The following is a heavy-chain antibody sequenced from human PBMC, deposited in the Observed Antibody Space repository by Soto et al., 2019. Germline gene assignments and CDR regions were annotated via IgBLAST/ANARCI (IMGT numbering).Heavy chain of an antibody. J-gene: IGHJ6*03. Sequence: SETLSLTCSVSDDSINSDEYYWGWIRQPPGKGLEWIGSIYYSGSTYYNPSLKSRVTISVDTSKNQFSLKLSSVTAADTAVYYCARQDGYVMDVWGKGTTVTVSS. CDR1: DDSINSDEYY. CDR3: ARQDGYVMDV. V-gene: IGHV4-39*01. D-gene: IGHD5-18*01. CDR2: IYYSGST.